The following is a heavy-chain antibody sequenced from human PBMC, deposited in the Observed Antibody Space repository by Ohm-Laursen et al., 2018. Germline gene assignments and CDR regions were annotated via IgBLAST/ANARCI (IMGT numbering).Heavy chain of an antibody. V-gene: IGHV3-7*01. CDR2: INQDGSEK. CDR3: ARGGITFADF. Sequence: SLRLSCSASGFTFSTYWMNWFRQAPGKGLESVASINQDGSEKYFVDSVRGRFTIYRDNAKNSLTLQMNSLRAEDTAIYYCARGGITFADFWGQGTQVTVSS. D-gene: IGHD1-14*01. J-gene: IGHJ4*02. CDR1: GFTFSTYW.